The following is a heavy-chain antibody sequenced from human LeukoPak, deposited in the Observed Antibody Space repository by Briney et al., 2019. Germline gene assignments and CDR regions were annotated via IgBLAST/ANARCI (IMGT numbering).Heavy chain of an antibody. J-gene: IGHJ6*02. CDR3: ARGGGLDV. CDR2: ISPSGSVK. D-gene: IGHD3-16*01. V-gene: IGHV3-7*03. Sequence: GGSLRLSCAASGITFSTYWMNWARQAPGKGLEWVASISPSGSVKYYVNSVKGRFTISRDNAKNSLYLQMSNLRAEDTAVYFCARGGGLDVWGQGATVTVSS. CDR1: GITFSTYW.